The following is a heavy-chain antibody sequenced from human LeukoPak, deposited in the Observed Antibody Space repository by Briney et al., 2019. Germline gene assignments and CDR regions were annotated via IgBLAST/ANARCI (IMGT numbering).Heavy chain of an antibody. Sequence: SQTLSFTCTVSGGSISSGSYYWSWIRQPAGKGLEWIGRIYTSGSTNYNPSLKSRVTISVDTSKNQFSLKLSSVTAADTAVYYCAREGKEGVVVPAASKNWFDPWGQGTLVTVSS. V-gene: IGHV4-61*02. D-gene: IGHD2-2*01. CDR2: IYTSGST. CDR3: AREGKEGVVVPAASKNWFDP. J-gene: IGHJ5*02. CDR1: GGSISSGSYY.